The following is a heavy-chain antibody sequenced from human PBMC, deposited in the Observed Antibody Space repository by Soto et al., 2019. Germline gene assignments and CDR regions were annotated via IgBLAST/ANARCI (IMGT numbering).Heavy chain of an antibody. CDR1: GFTFSTYA. V-gene: IGHV3-23*01. Sequence: LRLSCSASGFTFSTYAMNWVRQAPGKGLEWVSTISGSGGSTYYADSVKGRFTISRDNSKNKLYVQMNSLRAEDTAIYYCARGISVYSSNVDYWGQGPLANVS. J-gene: IGHJ4*02. CDR2: ISGSGGST. CDR3: ARGISVYSSNVDY. D-gene: IGHD5-18*01.